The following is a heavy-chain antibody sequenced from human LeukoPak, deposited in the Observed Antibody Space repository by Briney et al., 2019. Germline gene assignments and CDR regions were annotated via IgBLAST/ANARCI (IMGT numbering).Heavy chain of an antibody. CDR3: ARVAGLREYLDY. D-gene: IGHD2-8*01. Sequence: GGSLRLSCAASGFTFSSYWMHWVRQAPGKGLEWVAAIWYDGRNKYYADSVKGRFTISRDNSKNTLYLQMNSLRAEDTAVYYCARVAGLREYLDYWGQGTLVTVSS. J-gene: IGHJ4*02. CDR2: IWYDGRNK. V-gene: IGHV3-33*08. CDR1: GFTFSSYW.